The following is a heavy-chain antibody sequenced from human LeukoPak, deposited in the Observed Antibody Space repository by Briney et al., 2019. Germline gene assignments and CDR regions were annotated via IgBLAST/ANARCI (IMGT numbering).Heavy chain of an antibody. V-gene: IGHV1-24*01. Sequence: GASVKVSCKVSGYTLTELSMHWVRQAPGKGLEWMGGFDPEDGETFYAQNFQGRVTMTEGTSTDTAYMELRSLRSDDTAVYYCARDGYYDFWSGYYYLPLFDYWGQGTLVTVSS. CDR1: GYTLTELS. D-gene: IGHD3-3*01. J-gene: IGHJ4*02. CDR3: ARDGYYDFWSGYYYLPLFDY. CDR2: FDPEDGET.